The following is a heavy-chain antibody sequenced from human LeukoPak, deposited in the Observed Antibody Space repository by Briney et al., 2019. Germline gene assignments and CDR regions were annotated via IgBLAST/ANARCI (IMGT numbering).Heavy chain of an antibody. CDR2: IYYSGST. CDR1: GGSISSYY. V-gene: IGHV4-59*12. D-gene: IGHD6-13*01. CDR3: ARALYSSSPDHWFDP. J-gene: IGHJ5*02. Sequence: SETLSLTCTVSGGSISSYYWSWIRQPPGKGLEWIGYIYYSGSTNYNPSLKSRVTISVDTSKNQFSLKLSSVTAADTAVYYCARALYSSSPDHWFDPWGQGTLVTVSS.